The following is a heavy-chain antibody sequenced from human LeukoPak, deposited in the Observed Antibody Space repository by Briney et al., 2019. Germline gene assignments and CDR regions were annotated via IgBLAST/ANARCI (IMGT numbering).Heavy chain of an antibody. CDR1: GFTFSNAW. J-gene: IGHJ4*02. CDR3: AKVEQWYENFDY. Sequence: GGSLRPSCAASGFTFSNAWMSWVRQAPGKGLEWVGRIKSKTDGGTTDYAAPVKGRFTISRDDSKNTLYLQMNSLKTEDTAVYYCAKVEQWYENFDYWGQGTLVTVSS. CDR2: IKSKTDGGTT. V-gene: IGHV3-15*01. D-gene: IGHD6-19*01.